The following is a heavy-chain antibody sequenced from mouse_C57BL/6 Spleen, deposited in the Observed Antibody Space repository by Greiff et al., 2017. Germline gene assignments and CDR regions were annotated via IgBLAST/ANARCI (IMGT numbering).Heavy chain of an antibody. CDR3: ARKGSNYVGYYAMDY. CDR1: GFSLTSYG. J-gene: IGHJ4*01. CDR2: IWSGGST. V-gene: IGHV2-2*01. D-gene: IGHD2-5*01. Sequence: VMLVESGPGLVQPSQSLSITCTVSGFSLTSYGVHWVRQSPGKGLEWLGVIWSGGSTDYNAAFISRLSISKDNSKSQVFFKMNSLQADDTAIYYCARKGSNYVGYYAMDYWGQGTSVTVSS.